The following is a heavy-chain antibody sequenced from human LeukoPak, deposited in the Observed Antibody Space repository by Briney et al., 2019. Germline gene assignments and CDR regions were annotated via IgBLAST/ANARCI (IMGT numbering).Heavy chain of an antibody. CDR1: GYTFTSYD. V-gene: IGHV1-8*01. Sequence: ASVKVSCKASGYTFTSYDINWVRQATGQGLEWMGWMNPNSGNTGYAQKFQGRVTMTRNTSISTAYMELSSLRSEDTAVYYCATTRRDGYNFDGMDVWGQGTTVTVSS. J-gene: IGHJ6*02. CDR2: MNPNSGNT. CDR3: ATTRRDGYNFDGMDV. D-gene: IGHD5-24*01.